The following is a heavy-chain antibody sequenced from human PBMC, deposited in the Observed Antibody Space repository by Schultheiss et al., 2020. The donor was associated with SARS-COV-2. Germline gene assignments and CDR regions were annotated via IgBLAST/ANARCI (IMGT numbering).Heavy chain of an antibody. CDR2: IHYSGKI. CDR1: GGSFSGYY. Sequence: SETLSLTCAVYGGSFSGYYWSWIRQPPGRGLEWIGSIHYSGKIFYNPSLKSRVTISVDTSNNQFSLRLNSVTAADTAVYYCARHKGSATEYYYGLDVWGQGTTVTVSS. J-gene: IGHJ6*02. V-gene: IGHV4-34*01. CDR3: ARHKGSATEYYYGLDV.